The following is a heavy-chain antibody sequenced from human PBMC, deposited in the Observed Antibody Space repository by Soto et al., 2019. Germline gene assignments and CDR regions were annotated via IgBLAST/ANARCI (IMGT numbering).Heavy chain of an antibody. CDR2: IYSGGST. CDR3: ARGSSYYYCYDMDV. Sequence: EVQLVESGGGLVQPGGSLRLSCAASGFTVSSNYMSWVRQAPGKGLEWVSVIYSGGSTYYADSVKGRFTIYRDNFKNTLYLQMNSLRDEKTAFYYCARGSSYYYCYDMDVWGRGTTVTGSS. CDR1: GFTVSSNY. J-gene: IGHJ6*03. V-gene: IGHV3-66*01.